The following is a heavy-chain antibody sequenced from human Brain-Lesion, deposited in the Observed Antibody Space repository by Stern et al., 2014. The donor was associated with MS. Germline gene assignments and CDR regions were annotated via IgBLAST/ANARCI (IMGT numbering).Heavy chain of an antibody. Sequence: VQLVQSGPGLVKPSQTLSLSCTVSGGSISSGGYYWSWIRQPAGKGLEWIGRIFNSGSTSYNPSLQSRVTISIDTSKNHFSLRLNSMTAADTAVYYCARGRVVPGFQYYATDVWGQGTTVIVSS. J-gene: IGHJ6*02. CDR3: ARGRVVPGFQYYATDV. CDR2: IFNSGST. CDR1: GGSISSGGYY. D-gene: IGHD2-2*01. V-gene: IGHV4-61*02.